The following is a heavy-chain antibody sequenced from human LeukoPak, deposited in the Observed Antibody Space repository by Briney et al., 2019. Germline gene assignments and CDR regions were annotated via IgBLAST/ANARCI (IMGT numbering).Heavy chain of an antibody. J-gene: IGHJ5*02. CDR1: GGSISSYY. D-gene: IGHD6-19*01. CDR2: IYYSGST. V-gene: IGHV4-59*08. Sequence: PSETLSLTYTVSGGSISSYYWSWIRQPPGKGLEWIGYIYYSGSTNYNPSLKSRVTISVDTSKNQFSLKLSSVTAADTAVYYCARAYSSGWYGWFDPWGQGTLVTVSS. CDR3: ARAYSSGWYGWFDP.